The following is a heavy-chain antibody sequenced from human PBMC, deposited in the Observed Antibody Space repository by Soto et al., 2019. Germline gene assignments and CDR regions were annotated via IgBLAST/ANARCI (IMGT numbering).Heavy chain of an antibody. CDR3: ARRGFGEFGWFAP. CDR1: GGSISSSSYY. CDR2: IYYSGST. Sequence: SETLSLTCTVSGGSISSSSYYWGWIRQPPGKGLEWIGSIYYSGSTYYNPSLKSRVTISVDTSKNQFSLKLSSVTAADTAVYYCARRGFGEFGWFAPWGQGTLVTVSS. V-gene: IGHV4-39*01. J-gene: IGHJ5*02. D-gene: IGHD3-10*01.